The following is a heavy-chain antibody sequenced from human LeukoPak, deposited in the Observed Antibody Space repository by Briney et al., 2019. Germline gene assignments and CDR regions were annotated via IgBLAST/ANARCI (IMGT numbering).Heavy chain of an antibody. CDR2: IISKANSYAT. CDR3: TRLSPGYCSGGSCYSFWFDP. CDR1: GFTFSGSA. J-gene: IGHJ5*02. Sequence: GGPLRLSCAASGFTFSGSAMHWVRQASGKGLEWVGRIISKANSYATAYAASVKGRFTISRDDSKNTAYLQMNSLKTEVTAVYYCTRLSPGYCSGGSCYSFWFDPWGQGTLVTVSS. D-gene: IGHD2-15*01. V-gene: IGHV3-73*01.